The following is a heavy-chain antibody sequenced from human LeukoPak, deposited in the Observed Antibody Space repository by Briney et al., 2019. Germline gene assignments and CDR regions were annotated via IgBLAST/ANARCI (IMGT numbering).Heavy chain of an antibody. Sequence: PGGSLRLSCAASGFTFSSYAMSWVRQAPGKGLEWVSAISGSGGSTYYADSVKDRFTISRDNSKNTLYLQMNSLGAEDTAVYYCAKDHWVTTVTISLMDDAFDIWGQGTMVTVSS. CDR1: GFTFSSYA. D-gene: IGHD4-17*01. V-gene: IGHV3-23*01. J-gene: IGHJ3*02. CDR3: AKDHWVTTVTISLMDDAFDI. CDR2: ISGSGGST.